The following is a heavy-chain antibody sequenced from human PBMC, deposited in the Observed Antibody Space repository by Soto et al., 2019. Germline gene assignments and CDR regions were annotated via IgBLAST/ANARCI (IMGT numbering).Heavy chain of an antibody. CDR1: GYTFTTYY. CDR3: ARGGPELATIGSFDY. CDR2: IIPDGGST. V-gene: IGHV1-46*01. J-gene: IGHJ4*02. Sequence: QVQGVQPGAGVKKPGASLRVSCKASGYTFTTYYRHWVGKALGQGLRWFGGIIPDGGSTHYAQKFHDRVIMTRDTSTSTVYMELNSLRSEDSAVYYCARGGPELATIGSFDYWGQGTLVTVSS. D-gene: IGHD5-12*01.